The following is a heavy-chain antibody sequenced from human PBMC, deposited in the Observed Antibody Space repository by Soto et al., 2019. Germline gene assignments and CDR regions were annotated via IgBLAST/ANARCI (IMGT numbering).Heavy chain of an antibody. D-gene: IGHD5-18*01. Sequence: QVQLQESGPGLVKPSQTLSLTCTVSGGSINSGGYCWSWIRQHPGKGLDWIGCISYGGSTSYNPSLTRRVTLPVDTSKNQFSLKLTSVTAADTAVYYCSRGILAWGQGALITVSS. CDR3: SRGILA. V-gene: IGHV4-31*03. J-gene: IGHJ4*02. CDR2: ISYGGST. CDR1: GGSINSGGYC.